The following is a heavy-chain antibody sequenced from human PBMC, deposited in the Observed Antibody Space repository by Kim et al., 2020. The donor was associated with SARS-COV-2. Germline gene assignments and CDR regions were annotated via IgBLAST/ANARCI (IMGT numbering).Heavy chain of an antibody. CDR3: ARGRGYSYGFEQIFDY. V-gene: IGHV1-69*01. D-gene: IGHD5-18*01. J-gene: IGHJ4*02. Sequence: KFQGRVTNTADESTSTAYMELSSLRSEDTAVYYCARGRGYSYGFEQIFDYWGQGTLVTVSS.